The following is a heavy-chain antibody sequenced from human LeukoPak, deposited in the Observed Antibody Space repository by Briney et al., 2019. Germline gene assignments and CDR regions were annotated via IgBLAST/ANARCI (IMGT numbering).Heavy chain of an antibody. V-gene: IGHV1-8*01. J-gene: IGHJ4*02. CDR3: ARSGSYGGSFDY. CDR2: MNPNSGNT. Sequence: ASVKVSCKASGYTFTSYDINWVRQATGQGLEWMGWMNPNSGNTGYAQKFQGRVTMTRNTSISTAYMELGSLRSEDTAVYYCARSGSYGGSFDYWGQGTLVTVSS. D-gene: IGHD1-26*01. CDR1: GYTFTSYD.